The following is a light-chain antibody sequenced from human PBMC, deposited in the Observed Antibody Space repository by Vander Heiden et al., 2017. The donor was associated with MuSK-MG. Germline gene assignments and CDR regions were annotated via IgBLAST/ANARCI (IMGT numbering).Light chain of an antibody. Sequence: EIVITQSPATLSVSLGERATLSCRASQSVSSNSAWYQQKPGQAPRLLIYAASTRATGLPARFSGSGCGTEFTITISRRQSEDFAVYYCQQNNNWPPWTFGQGTKVEIK. CDR1: QSVSSN. J-gene: IGKJ1*01. V-gene: IGKV3-15*01. CDR3: QQNNNWPPWT. CDR2: AAS.